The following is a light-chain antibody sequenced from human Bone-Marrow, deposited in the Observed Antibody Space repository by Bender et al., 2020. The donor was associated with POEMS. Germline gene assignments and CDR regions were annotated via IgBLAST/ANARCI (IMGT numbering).Light chain of an antibody. J-gene: IGLJ2*01. CDR2: DVT. CDR1: SSDIGAYNF. Sequence: QSALTQPASVSGSPGQSITISCTGSSSDIGAYNFVSWYQQHPGKAPKLIIYDVTKRPSGVPDRFSGSKSGTSASLAISGLRSQDEADYYCAAWDDSLTGVVFGGGTKLTVL. V-gene: IGLV2-14*01. CDR3: AAWDDSLTGVV.